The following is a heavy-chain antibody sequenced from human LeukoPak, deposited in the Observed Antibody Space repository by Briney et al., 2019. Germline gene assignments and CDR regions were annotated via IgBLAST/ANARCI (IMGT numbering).Heavy chain of an antibody. CDR3: AKGPYTNYFDS. Sequence: SGTLSLTCSVSGVSVSTYYWSWIRQPAGKGLEWIGRVYISRRTNYNPSLASRVTVSLDTSKNQFSLTLRSVTAADTAVYYCAKGPYTNYFDSWGQGTLVTVSS. CDR1: GVSVSTYY. D-gene: IGHD4-11*01. CDR2: VYISRRT. J-gene: IGHJ4*02. V-gene: IGHV4-4*07.